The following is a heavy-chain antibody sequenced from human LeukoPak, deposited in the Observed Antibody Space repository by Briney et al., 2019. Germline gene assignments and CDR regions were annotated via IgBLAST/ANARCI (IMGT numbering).Heavy chain of an antibody. Sequence: PSETLSLTCTVSGGSISSYHWSWIRQPPGKGLEWIGYIYYTGSTNYNPSLKSRVTISVDTSKNQFSLKLSSVTAADTAMYYCARGDWYYYYYYMDVWGKGTTVTISS. V-gene: IGHV4-59*01. CDR2: IYYTGST. CDR1: GGSISSYH. J-gene: IGHJ6*03. D-gene: IGHD3/OR15-3a*01. CDR3: ARGDWYYYYYYMDV.